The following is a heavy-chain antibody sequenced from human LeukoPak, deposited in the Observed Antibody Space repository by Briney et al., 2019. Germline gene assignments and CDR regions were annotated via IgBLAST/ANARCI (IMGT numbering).Heavy chain of an antibody. CDR3: AKDEYYYDSSGYYGYYYGMDV. J-gene: IGHJ6*02. V-gene: IGHV3-53*01. CDR2: IYSGGST. Sequence: GGSLRLSCAASGFTVSSNYMSWVRQAPGKGLEWVSVIYSGGSTYYADSVKGRFTISRDNSKNTLYLQMNSLRAEDTAVYYCAKDEYYYDSSGYYGYYYGMDVWGQGTTVTVSS. D-gene: IGHD3-22*01. CDR1: GFTVSSNY.